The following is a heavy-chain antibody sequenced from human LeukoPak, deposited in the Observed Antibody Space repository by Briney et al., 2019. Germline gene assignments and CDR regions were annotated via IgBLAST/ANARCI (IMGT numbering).Heavy chain of an antibody. CDR2: ISSSGSTI. Sequence: GGSLRLSCAASGFTFSSYEMNWVRQAPGKGLEWVSYISSSGSTIYYADSVKGRFTISRDNAKNSLYLQMNSLRVEDTAVYYCARDGRRGVVTQGGYFEYWGQGTLVTVSS. D-gene: IGHD4-23*01. V-gene: IGHV3-48*03. CDR3: ARDGRRGVVTQGGYFEY. J-gene: IGHJ4*02. CDR1: GFTFSSYE.